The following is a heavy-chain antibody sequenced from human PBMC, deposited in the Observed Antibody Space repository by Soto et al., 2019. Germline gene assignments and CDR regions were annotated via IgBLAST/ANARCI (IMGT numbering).Heavy chain of an antibody. Sequence: SETLSLTCAVYGGSFSGYYWSWIRQPPGKGLEWIGEVNHSGSTNYNPSLKSRVTISVDTSKNQFSLKLSSVTAADTAVYYCARGYGTNFGYWGQEPWVTASS. J-gene: IGHJ4*02. CDR3: ARGYGTNFGY. CDR1: GGSFSGYY. D-gene: IGHD3-10*01. CDR2: VNHSGST. V-gene: IGHV4-34*01.